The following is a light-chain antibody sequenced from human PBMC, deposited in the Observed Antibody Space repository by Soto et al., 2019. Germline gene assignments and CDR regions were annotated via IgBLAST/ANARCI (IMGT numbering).Light chain of an antibody. CDR1: SSDVGGYNY. J-gene: IGLJ1*01. CDR2: EVS. Sequence: QSALTQPASVSGSPGQSITISCTGTSSDVGGYNYVSWYQQHPGKAPKLLIYEVSNRPSGVSNRCSGSKSVNTASLTISGLQAEDEADYYCCSFASSKTYVFGNGTKVTVL. V-gene: IGLV2-14*01. CDR3: CSFASSKTYV.